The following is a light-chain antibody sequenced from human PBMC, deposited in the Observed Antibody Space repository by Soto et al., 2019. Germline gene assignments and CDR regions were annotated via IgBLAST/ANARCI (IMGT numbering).Light chain of an antibody. J-gene: IGKJ1*01. V-gene: IGKV1-5*01. Sequence: IQMTQSPSTLSTYVGDRVTITCRASQSLSSRLAWYQQIPGKAPKLLIYDAFSLQSGVPSRFSGSGSGTEFSLTISSLQPDDYATYYCKQYNSYPWTFGQGTKVEIX. CDR1: QSLSSR. CDR2: DAF. CDR3: KQYNSYPWT.